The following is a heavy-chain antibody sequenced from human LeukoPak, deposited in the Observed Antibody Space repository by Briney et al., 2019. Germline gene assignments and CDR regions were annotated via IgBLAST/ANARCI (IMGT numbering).Heavy chain of an antibody. V-gene: IGHV3-23*01. Sequence: GGSLRLSCAASGFTFSNYAMTWVRQAPGKGLEWVSSISGSGGSTYYADSVKGRFTISRDNSKNTLYLQMNSLRAEDTAVYYCAKERDRATCTFDYWGQGTLVTVSS. D-gene: IGHD1-26*01. CDR2: ISGSGGST. CDR3: AKERDRATCTFDY. J-gene: IGHJ4*02. CDR1: GFTFSNYA.